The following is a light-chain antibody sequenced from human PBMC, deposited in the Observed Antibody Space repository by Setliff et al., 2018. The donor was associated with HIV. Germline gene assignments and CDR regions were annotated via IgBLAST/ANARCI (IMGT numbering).Light chain of an antibody. V-gene: IGKV1-39*01. CDR2: AAS. J-gene: IGKJ1*01. CDR3: QQSYSTPWT. CDR1: QTISSY. Sequence: SSLSASVGDRVSVTCRASQTISSYLNWYRQNPGKAPKLLIYAASSLQSGVPSRFSGSGSGTEFTLTINSLQPEDFATYYCQQSYSTPWTFGQGTKVDIK.